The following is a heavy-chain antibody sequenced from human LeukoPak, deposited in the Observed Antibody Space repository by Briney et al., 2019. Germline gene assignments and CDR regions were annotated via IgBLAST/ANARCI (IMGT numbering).Heavy chain of an antibody. J-gene: IGHJ6*03. Sequence: ASVKVSCKASGYTFTGYYMHWVRQAPGQGLEWMGWINPNSGGTNYAQKFQGWVTMTRDTSISTAYMELSSLRSEDTAVYYCARKVFGRYYMDVWGKGTTVTVSS. V-gene: IGHV1-2*04. CDR3: ARKVFGRYYMDV. CDR2: INPNSGGT. D-gene: IGHD3-10*02. CDR1: GYTFTGYY.